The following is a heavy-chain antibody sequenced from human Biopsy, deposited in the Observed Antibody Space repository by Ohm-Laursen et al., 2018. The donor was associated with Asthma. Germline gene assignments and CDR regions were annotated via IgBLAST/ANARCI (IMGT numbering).Heavy chain of an antibody. D-gene: IGHD2-15*01. V-gene: IGHV7-4-1*02. CDR1: GYIFTSHA. CDR3: ARGLLGMDV. CDR2: INTNAGNP. J-gene: IGHJ6*02. Sequence: ASVKVSCKASGYIFTSHAMNWVRQAPGQGLEWMGRINTNAGNPTYAQGFTGRFVFSLDTSVSTAYLQISSLKADDTAVYYCARGLLGMDVWGQGTTVTVSS.